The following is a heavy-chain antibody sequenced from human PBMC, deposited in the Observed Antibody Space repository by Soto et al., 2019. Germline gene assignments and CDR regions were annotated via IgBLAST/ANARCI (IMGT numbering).Heavy chain of an antibody. Sequence: PGGSLRLSCAASGFPFSIYSMNWVRQSPGKGLEWVSSISISSSYIYYADSVKGRFTISRDNAKNSLYLQMNSLRAEDTAVYYCERDLPIEYSSSECGPRDYYYHYGMDVWGQESXFTASS. V-gene: IGHV3-21*01. CDR2: ISISSSYI. CDR1: GFPFSIYS. CDR3: ERDLPIEYSSSECGPRDYYYHYGMDV. J-gene: IGHJ6*01. D-gene: IGHD6-6*01.